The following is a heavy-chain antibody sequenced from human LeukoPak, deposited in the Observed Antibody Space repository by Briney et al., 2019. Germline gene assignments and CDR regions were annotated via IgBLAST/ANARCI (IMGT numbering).Heavy chain of an antibody. J-gene: IGHJ1*01. Sequence: GGSLRLSCEASGYTFSSYGMHWVRQAPGQGLEWVAVISYYGSNKYYADFVKGRFTISRDTSKSTLYLQMNSLGVEDTAVYYCATNGGSPPGHCQHWGQGTLITVSS. CDR1: GYTFSSYG. CDR3: ATNGGSPPGHCQH. CDR2: ISYYGSNK. V-gene: IGHV3-30*03. D-gene: IGHD2-8*01.